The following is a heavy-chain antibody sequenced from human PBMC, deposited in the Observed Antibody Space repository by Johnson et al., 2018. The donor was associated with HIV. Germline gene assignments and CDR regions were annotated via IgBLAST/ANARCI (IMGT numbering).Heavy chain of an antibody. CDR2: IRYDGSNK. CDR1: GFTFSSYG. CDR3: ATRGDGYNYAAFDI. Sequence: QVQLVESGGGVVQPGGSLRLSCAASGFTFSSYGMHWVRQAPGKGLEWVAFIRYDGSNKYYADSVKGRFTISRDNSKNTLYLQMNSLRAEDTAVYYCATRGDGYNYAAFDIWGQGTMVTVSS. V-gene: IGHV3-30*02. J-gene: IGHJ3*02. D-gene: IGHD5-24*01.